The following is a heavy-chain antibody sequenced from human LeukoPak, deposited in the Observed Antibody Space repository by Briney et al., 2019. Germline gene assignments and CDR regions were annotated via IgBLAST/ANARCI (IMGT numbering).Heavy chain of an antibody. D-gene: IGHD6-25*01. CDR1: GGSISSGGYY. J-gene: IGHJ6*03. CDR3: ARDSAGVAAAGYYYYYMDV. Sequence: SQTLSLTCTVSGGSISSGGYYWSWIRQPPGKGLEWIGYIDHSGSTYYNLSLKSRVTISVDRSKNQFSLKLSSVTAADTAVYYCARDSAGVAAAGYYYYYMDVWGKGTTVTVSS. V-gene: IGHV4-30-2*01. CDR2: IDHSGST.